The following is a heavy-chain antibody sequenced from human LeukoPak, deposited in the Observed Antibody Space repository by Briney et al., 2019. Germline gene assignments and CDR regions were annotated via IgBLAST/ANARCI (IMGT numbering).Heavy chain of an antibody. CDR1: GFTVRSDD. V-gene: IGHV3-53*01. J-gene: IGHJ6*02. CDR2: LDSDGSP. Sequence: HPGGSLRLSCAAFGFTVRSDDMNWVRQAPGKGLEWVSILDSDGSPSYADSVKGRFTISRDNSKNTLDLQMNSLRAEDTAVYYCARAAAGRDYYHYGMDVWGQGTTVTVSS. D-gene: IGHD6-13*01. CDR3: ARAAAGRDYYHYGMDV.